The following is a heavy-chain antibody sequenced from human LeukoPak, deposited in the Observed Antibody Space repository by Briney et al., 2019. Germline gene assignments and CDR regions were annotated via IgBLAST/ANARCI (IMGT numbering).Heavy chain of an antibody. Sequence: PGGSLRLSCAASGFTFDDYAMHWVRQAPGKGLEWVSGISWNSGGIGYADSVKGRFTISRDNAKNSLYLQMNSLRAEDTALYYCAKDLFTMVRGVLKSWGQGTVVCVSS. V-gene: IGHV3-9*01. D-gene: IGHD3-10*01. CDR3: AKDLFTMVRGVLKS. CDR1: GFTFDDYA. J-gene: IGHJ4*02. CDR2: ISWNSGGI.